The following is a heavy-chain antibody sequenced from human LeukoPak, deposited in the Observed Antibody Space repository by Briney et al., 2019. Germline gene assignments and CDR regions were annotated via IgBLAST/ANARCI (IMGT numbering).Heavy chain of an antibody. J-gene: IGHJ4*02. Sequence: NSSETLSLTCTVSGYSISSGYYWGWIRQPPGKGLEWIGSIYHSGSTYYNPSLKSRVTISVDTSKNQFSLKLSSVTAADTAVYYCARYGDYVDAFDYWGQGTLVTVSS. CDR1: GYSISSGYY. CDR2: IYHSGST. V-gene: IGHV4-38-2*02. CDR3: ARYGDYVDAFDY. D-gene: IGHD4-17*01.